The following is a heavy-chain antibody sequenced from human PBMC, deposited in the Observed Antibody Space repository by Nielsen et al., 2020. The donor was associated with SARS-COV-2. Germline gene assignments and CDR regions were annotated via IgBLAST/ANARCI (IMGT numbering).Heavy chain of an antibody. Sequence: ASVKVSCKASGYTFTSYAMHWVRQAPGQRLEWMGWINAGNGSTKYSQKFQGRVTITRDTSASTAYMELSSLRSEDTAVYYCARDTRFLEWLFPDYWGQGTLVTVSS. CDR3: ARDTRFLEWLFPDY. D-gene: IGHD3-3*01. CDR1: GYTFTSYA. J-gene: IGHJ4*02. CDR2: INAGNGST. V-gene: IGHV1-3*01.